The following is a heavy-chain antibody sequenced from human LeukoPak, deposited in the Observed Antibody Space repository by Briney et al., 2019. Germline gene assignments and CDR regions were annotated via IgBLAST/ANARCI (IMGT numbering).Heavy chain of an antibody. CDR3: ARGYCSSTSCYHFDY. CDR1: GYTFTSYD. J-gene: IGHJ4*02. Sequence: GASVKVSCKASGYTFTSYDINWVRQATGQVLEWMGWMNPNSGNTGYAQKFQGRVTMTRNTSISTAYMELSSLRSEDTAVYYCARGYCSSTSCYHFDYWGQGTLVTVSS. CDR2: MNPNSGNT. V-gene: IGHV1-8*01. D-gene: IGHD2-2*01.